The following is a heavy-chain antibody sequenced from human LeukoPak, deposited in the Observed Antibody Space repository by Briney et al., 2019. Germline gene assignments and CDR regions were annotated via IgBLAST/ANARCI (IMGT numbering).Heavy chain of an antibody. CDR1: GYTFTIYA. V-gene: IGHV7-4-1*02. CDR3: ARFGGNYYGSGSSSYDY. D-gene: IGHD3-10*01. Sequence: WASVTVSCKASGYTFTIYAMNWVRQAPGQGLEWMGWINTNTGNPTYAQGFTGRFVFSLDTSVSTAYLQISSLKAEDTAVYYCARFGGNYYGSGSSSYDYWGQGTLVTVSS. J-gene: IGHJ4*02. CDR2: INTNTGNP.